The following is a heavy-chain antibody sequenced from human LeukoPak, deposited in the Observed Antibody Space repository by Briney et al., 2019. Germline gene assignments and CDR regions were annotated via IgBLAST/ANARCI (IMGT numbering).Heavy chain of an antibody. D-gene: IGHD2-21*01. J-gene: IGHJ6*03. V-gene: IGHV3-48*01. CDR2: ISSSSSTI. Sequence: GGSLRLSCAASGFTFSSYSMNWVRQAPGKGLEWVSYISSSSSTIYYADSVKGRFTISRDNAKNSLYLQMNSLRAEDTAVYYCASRGVIKYYYYMDVWGKGTTVTVSS. CDR3: ASRGVIKYYYYMDV. CDR1: GFTFSSYS.